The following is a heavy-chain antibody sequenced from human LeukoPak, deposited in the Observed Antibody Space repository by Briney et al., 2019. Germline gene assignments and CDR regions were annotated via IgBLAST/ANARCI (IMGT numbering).Heavy chain of an antibody. CDR2: IIPILGIA. D-gene: IGHD3-16*01. V-gene: IGHV1-69*04. Sequence: SVKVSCKASGGTFSSYAISWVRQAPGQGLEWMGRIIPILGIANYAQKFQGRVTITADKSTSTAYMELSSLRSEDTAVYYCARAEFDMITFGEQYGMDVWGQGTTVTVSS. J-gene: IGHJ6*02. CDR3: ARAEFDMITFGEQYGMDV. CDR1: GGTFSSYA.